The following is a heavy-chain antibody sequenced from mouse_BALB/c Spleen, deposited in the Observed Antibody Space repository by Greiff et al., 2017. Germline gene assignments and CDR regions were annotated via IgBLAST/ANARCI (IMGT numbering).Heavy chain of an antibody. CDR3: ARLITTRYFDV. D-gene: IGHD2-4*01. CDR1: GYTFTSYW. V-gene: IGHV1-7*01. J-gene: IGHJ1*01. CDR2: INPSTGYT. Sequence: QVQLKQSGAELAKPGASVKMSCKASGYTFTSYWMHWVKQRPGQGLEWIGYINPSTGYTEYNQKFKDKATLTADKSSSTAYMQLSSLTSEDSAVYDCARLITTRYFDVWGAGTTVTVSS.